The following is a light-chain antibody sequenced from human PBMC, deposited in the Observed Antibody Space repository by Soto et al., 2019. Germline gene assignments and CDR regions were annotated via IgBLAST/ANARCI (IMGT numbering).Light chain of an antibody. CDR2: EVS. Sequence: QSVLTQPASVSGSPGQSITISCSGTSSDIGSYNHVAWYQQFPGKSPKLMIYEVSKRPSGVPDRFSGSKSGNTASLTVSGLHDDDEADYYCSSYAGSNRVFGTGTKVTVL. CDR3: SSYAGSNRV. J-gene: IGLJ1*01. V-gene: IGLV2-8*01. CDR1: SSDIGSYNH.